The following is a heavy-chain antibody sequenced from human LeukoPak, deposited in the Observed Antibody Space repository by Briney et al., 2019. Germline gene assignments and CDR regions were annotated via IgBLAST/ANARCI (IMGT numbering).Heavy chain of an antibody. J-gene: IGHJ3*02. V-gene: IGHV1-69*13. CDR3: ASTMIVVVNDAFDI. D-gene: IGHD3-22*01. CDR2: IIPIFGTA. CDR1: GGTFSSYA. Sequence: ASVKVSCKASGGTFSSYAISWVRQAPGQGLEWMGGIIPIFGTANYAQKFQGRVTITADESTSTAYMELSSLRSEDTAVYYCASTMIVVVNDAFDIWGQGTMVTVSS.